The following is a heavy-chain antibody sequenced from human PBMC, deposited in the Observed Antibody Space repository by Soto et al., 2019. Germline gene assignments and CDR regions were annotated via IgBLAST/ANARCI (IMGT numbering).Heavy chain of an antibody. CDR1: GYTFTSYD. J-gene: IGHJ5*02. Sequence: QVQLVQSGAEVKKPGASVKVSCKASGYTFTSYDINWVRQATGQGLEYLGWMNPNSGNTAYVQKFQGRVTMTWDTSMTPAYRELSSLRSEDTAVYFCARGVKYGAYSRWFDPWGQGTLVTVSS. V-gene: IGHV1-8*01. D-gene: IGHD4-17*01. CDR2: MNPNSGNT. CDR3: ARGVKYGAYSRWFDP.